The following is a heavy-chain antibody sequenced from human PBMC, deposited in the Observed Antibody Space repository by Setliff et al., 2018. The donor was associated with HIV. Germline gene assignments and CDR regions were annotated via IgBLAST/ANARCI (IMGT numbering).Heavy chain of an antibody. J-gene: IGHJ4*02. CDR2: INGDGTTT. D-gene: IGHD3-3*01. CDR1: GFTFSRYW. V-gene: IGHV3-74*01. CDR3: ARHYDIWSGSEFPGY. Sequence: PGGSLSLSCAASGFTFSRYWMHWVRQAPGKGLVWVSRINGDGTTTTYADSVKGRFTISRDNAKNTVYLHMNSLRAEDTAVYYCARHYDIWSGSEFPGYWGQGTLVTVSS.